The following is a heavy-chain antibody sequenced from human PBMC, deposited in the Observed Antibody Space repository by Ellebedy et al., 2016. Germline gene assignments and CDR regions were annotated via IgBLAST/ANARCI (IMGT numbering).Heavy chain of an antibody. CDR3: ARDSAGVVVTSCFDY. D-gene: IGHD2-21*02. V-gene: IGHV3-48*02. CDR1: GFTFSSYS. Sequence: GESLKISXAASGFTFSSYSMNWVRQAPGKGLEWVSYISSSTIYYADSVKGRFTISRDNAKNSLYLQMNSLRDEDTAVYYCARDSAGVVVTSCFDYWGQGTLVTVSS. CDR2: ISSSTI. J-gene: IGHJ4*02.